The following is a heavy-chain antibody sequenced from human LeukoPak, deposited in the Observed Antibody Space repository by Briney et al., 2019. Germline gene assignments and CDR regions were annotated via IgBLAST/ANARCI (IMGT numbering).Heavy chain of an antibody. CDR1: GYTFTSYA. CDR3: ARGGGSGSYYYYYYYGMDV. Sequence: ASVKVSCKASGYTFTSYAVNWVRQAPGQGLEWMGWISTYNGNTNYAQKLQGRVTMTTDTSTSTAYMELRSLRSDDTAVYYCARGGGSGSYYYYYYYGMDVWGQGTTVTVSS. J-gene: IGHJ6*02. V-gene: IGHV1-18*01. D-gene: IGHD3-10*01. CDR2: ISTYNGNT.